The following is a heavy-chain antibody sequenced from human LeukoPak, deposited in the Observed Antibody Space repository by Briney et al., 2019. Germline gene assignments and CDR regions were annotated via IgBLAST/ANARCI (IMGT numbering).Heavy chain of an antibody. J-gene: IGHJ4*02. V-gene: IGHV3-48*03. Sequence: GGSLRLSCAASGFTFSSYEMNWVRQAPGKGLEWVSYISSSGSTIYYADSVKGRFTISRDNAKNSLYLRMNSLRAEDTAVYYCARAQDSGGSPYFDYWGQGTLVTVSS. CDR1: GFTFSSYE. D-gene: IGHD2-15*01. CDR3: ARAQDSGGSPYFDY. CDR2: ISSSGSTI.